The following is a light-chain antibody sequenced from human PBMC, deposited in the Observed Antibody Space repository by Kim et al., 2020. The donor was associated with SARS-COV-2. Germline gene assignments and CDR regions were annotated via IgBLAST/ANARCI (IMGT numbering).Light chain of an antibody. CDR2: RAS. CDR1: QSISSS. J-gene: IGKJ2*01. Sequence: ASVGDRVTITCRASQSISSSLAWYQLKPGKAPKVLISRASNLETGVPSRFSGSGSGTEFILTITNLQPDDFATYYCQQYTSYSPFTFGPGPNLEI. V-gene: IGKV1-5*03. CDR3: QQYTSYSPFT.